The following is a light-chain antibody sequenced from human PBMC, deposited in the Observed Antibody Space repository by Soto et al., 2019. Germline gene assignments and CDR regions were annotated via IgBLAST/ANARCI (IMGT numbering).Light chain of an antibody. Sequence: EIVLTQSPATLSLSKGERATLSCRGSQSVSSNLAWYQQKPGQAPRLLMFRTSSRATGFPARFSGSGSGTEFNLTISSLQSEDFGVYYCQQYNNWPRATFGGGTKVDI. V-gene: IGKV3-15*01. J-gene: IGKJ4*01. CDR2: RTS. CDR3: QQYNNWPRAT. CDR1: QSVSSN.